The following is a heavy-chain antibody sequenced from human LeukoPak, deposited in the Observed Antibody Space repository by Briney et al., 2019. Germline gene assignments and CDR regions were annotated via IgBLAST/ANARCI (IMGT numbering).Heavy chain of an antibody. CDR3: AKDSRTWSFDY. Sequence: PGGSLRLSCAASGFSFSTYGMHWVRQAPGKGLEWVAVISDDGNKIYYADSVKGRFTISRDKSRSSLHLQMDSLRTEDTAVYYCAKDSRTWSFDYWGQGTLVTVSS. CDR1: GFSFSTYG. J-gene: IGHJ4*02. CDR2: ISDDGNKI. D-gene: IGHD6-13*01. V-gene: IGHV3-33*03.